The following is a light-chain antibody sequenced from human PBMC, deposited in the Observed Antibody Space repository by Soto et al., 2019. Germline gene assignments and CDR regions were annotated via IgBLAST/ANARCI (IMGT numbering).Light chain of an antibody. CDR2: AAY. CDR1: QGISDY. Sequence: DIQMTQSPYSLSASVGDRVTITCRASQGISDYLAWYQQRPEKVPKLLIYAAYTLQSGVPSRFSDSGSGTDFTLTISSLHPEDVATYYCQKYSSDPLTFGGGAKSEIK. V-gene: IGKV1-27*01. CDR3: QKYSSDPLT. J-gene: IGKJ4*01.